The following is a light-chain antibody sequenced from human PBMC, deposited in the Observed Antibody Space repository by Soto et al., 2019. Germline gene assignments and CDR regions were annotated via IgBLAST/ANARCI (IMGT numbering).Light chain of an antibody. CDR2: EVS. J-gene: IGLJ1*01. CDR1: SSDVGGYNY. V-gene: IGLV2-14*01. CDR3: SSYTSSSTDV. Sequence: QSVLTQPASVSGSPGQSITISCTGTSSDVGGYNYVSWYQQHPGKAPKLMIYEVSNRPSGVSNRFYGSKSVKTASLTISGLQAEDEADYSCSSYTSSSTDVFGTGTKATV.